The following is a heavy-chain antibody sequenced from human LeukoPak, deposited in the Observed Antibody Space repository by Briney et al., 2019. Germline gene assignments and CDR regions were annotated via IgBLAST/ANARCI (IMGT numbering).Heavy chain of an antibody. D-gene: IGHD3-10*01. Sequence: QPGGSLRLSCAASGFTFSTYWMSWVRQAPGKGLESVANIKQDGSEKYYVDSVKGRFTISKDNAKNSLFLQMNSLRAEDTAVYYCARDLSRSFSMIRGLIQHREFDFWGRGTLVTVSS. CDR2: IKQDGSEK. J-gene: IGHJ4*02. V-gene: IGHV3-7*01. CDR1: GFTFSTYW. CDR3: ARDLSRSFSMIRGLIQHREFDF.